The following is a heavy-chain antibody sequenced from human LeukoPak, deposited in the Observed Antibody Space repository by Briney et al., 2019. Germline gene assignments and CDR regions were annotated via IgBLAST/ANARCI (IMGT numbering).Heavy chain of an antibody. CDR1: GFTFTSYN. CDR3: ARARPPTSFYSYYLDV. Sequence: PGGSLRLSCVPSGFTFTSYNMNWVRQAPGKGLEWVSSISSGSMIIHSADSLRGRFIISRDTDKHSLYLQMDSLRTEDTAVYFCARARPPTSFYSYYLDVWGRGTTVIVSS. J-gene: IGHJ6*03. V-gene: IGHV3-21*01. D-gene: IGHD2-15*01. CDR2: ISSGSMII.